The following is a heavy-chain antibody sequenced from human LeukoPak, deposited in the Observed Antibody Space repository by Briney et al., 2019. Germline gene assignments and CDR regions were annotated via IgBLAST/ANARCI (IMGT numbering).Heavy chain of an antibody. CDR2: MNPNSGNT. CDR3: ARGITIFGLDNWFDP. J-gene: IGHJ5*02. V-gene: IGHV1-8*01. Sequence: AASVKVSCKVSGYTLTELSMHWVRQATGQGLEWMGWMNPNSGNTGYAQKFQGRVTMTRNTSISTAYMELSSLRSEDTAVYYCARGITIFGLDNWFDPWGQGTLVTVSS. D-gene: IGHD3-3*01. CDR1: GYTLTELS.